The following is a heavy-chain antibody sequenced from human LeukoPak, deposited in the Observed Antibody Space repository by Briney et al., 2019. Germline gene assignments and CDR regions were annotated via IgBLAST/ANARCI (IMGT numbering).Heavy chain of an antibody. J-gene: IGHJ6*02. CDR1: GYTFTSYG. CDR3: ARAAFDYYDSSGQTFYGMDV. V-gene: IGHV1-18*01. CDR2: ISAYNGNT. D-gene: IGHD3-22*01. Sequence: GASVKVSCKASGYTFTSYGISWVRQAPGQGLEWMGWISAYNGNTNYAQKLQGRVTMTTDTSTSTAYMELRSLRSDDTAVYYCARAAFDYYDSSGQTFYGMDVWGQGTTVTVSS.